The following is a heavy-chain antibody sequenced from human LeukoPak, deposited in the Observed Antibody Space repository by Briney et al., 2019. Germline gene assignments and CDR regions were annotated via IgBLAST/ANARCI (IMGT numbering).Heavy chain of an antibody. CDR2: MNPNSGNT. D-gene: IGHD4-17*01. CDR3: ARGAVTTHYYYYYMDV. CDR1: GYTFTGYY. V-gene: IGHV1-8*03. J-gene: IGHJ6*03. Sequence: GASVKVSCKASGYTFTGYYMHWVRQATGQGLEWMGWMNPNSGNTGYAQKFQGRVTITRNTSISTAYMELSSLRSEDTAVYYCARGAVTTHYYYYYMDVWGKGTTVTVSS.